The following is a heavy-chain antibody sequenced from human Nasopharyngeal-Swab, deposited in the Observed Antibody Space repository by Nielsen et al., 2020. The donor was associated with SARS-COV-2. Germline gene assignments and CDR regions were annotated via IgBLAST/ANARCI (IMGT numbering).Heavy chain of an antibody. D-gene: IGHD3-10*01. CDR3: AKDHRSREDYYGSGSYYHYYFDY. Sequence: GESLKISCAASGFTFSSYAMSWVRQAPGKGLEWFSAISGSGGSTYDADSVKGRFAISRDNSKNTLYLQMNSLRAEDTAVYYCAKDHRSREDYYGSGSYYHYYFDYWGQGTLVTVS. CDR2: ISGSGGST. V-gene: IGHV3-23*01. J-gene: IGHJ4*02. CDR1: GFTFSSYA.